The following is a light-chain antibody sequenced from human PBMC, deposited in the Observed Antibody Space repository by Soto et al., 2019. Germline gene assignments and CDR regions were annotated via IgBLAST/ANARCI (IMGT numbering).Light chain of an antibody. CDR2: WAS. J-gene: IGKJ3*01. V-gene: IGKV4-1*01. CDR1: QSVLYSSNNKNY. Sequence: DIMMAQSPDSLAVSLGERATINCKSSQSVLYSSNNKNYLAWYLQKPGQPPKLLIYWASTRESGVPDRFSGSGSGTDFTLTISSLQAEDVAVYYCQQYYDSPFTFGPGTKVEIK. CDR3: QQYYDSPFT.